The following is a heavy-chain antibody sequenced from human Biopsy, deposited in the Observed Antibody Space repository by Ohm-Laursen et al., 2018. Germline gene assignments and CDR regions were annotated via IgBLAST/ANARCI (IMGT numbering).Heavy chain of an antibody. D-gene: IGHD6-19*01. V-gene: IGHV4-61*01. CDR3: ARGMRSSGWPYFDS. CDR1: GDSVSSGSFY. J-gene: IGHJ4*02. CDR2: IYDRGSTA. Sequence: SETLSLTCIVSGDSVSSGSFYWTWIRQPPGQGLEYIGYIYDRGSTANYNPSLESRVTMSVDMPKNQFSLKLSSVTAADTAIYYCARGMRSSGWPYFDSWGQGTLVIVSP.